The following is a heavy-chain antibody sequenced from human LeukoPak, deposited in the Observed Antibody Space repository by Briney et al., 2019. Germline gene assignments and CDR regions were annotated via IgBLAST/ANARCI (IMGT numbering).Heavy chain of an antibody. CDR1: GFTFSSYG. V-gene: IGHV3-30*02. D-gene: IGHD3-22*01. Sequence: GGSLRLSCAASGFTFSSYGMHCVRQAPGKGLEWVAFIRYDGSNKYYADSVKGRFTISRDNSKNTLYLQMNSLRAEDTAVYYCAKVRGVVITFFDYWGQGTLVTVSS. CDR2: IRYDGSNK. CDR3: AKVRGVVITFFDY. J-gene: IGHJ4*02.